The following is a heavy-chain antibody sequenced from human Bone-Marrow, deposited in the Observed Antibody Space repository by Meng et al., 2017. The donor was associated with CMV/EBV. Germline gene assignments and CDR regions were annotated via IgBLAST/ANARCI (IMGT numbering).Heavy chain of an antibody. J-gene: IGHJ4*02. CDR1: GGSISSYY. CDR3: ARATRGVPAAMRLDY. Sequence: GSLRLSCTVSGGSISSYYWSWIRQPPGKGLEWIGEINHSGSTNYNPSLKSRVTISVDTSKNQFSLKLSSVTAADTAVYYCARATRGVPAAMRLDYWGPGTLVTVSS. V-gene: IGHV4-34*01. CDR2: INHSGST. D-gene: IGHD2-2*01.